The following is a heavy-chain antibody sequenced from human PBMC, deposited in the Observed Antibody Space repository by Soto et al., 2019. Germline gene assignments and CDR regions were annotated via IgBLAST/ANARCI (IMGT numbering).Heavy chain of an antibody. V-gene: IGHV4-4*02. CDR1: GDSSSSSNG. D-gene: IGHD2-8*01. CDR3: ARRGYYAISAFAI. CDR2: IHHSRST. J-gene: IGHJ3*02. Sequence: PSATLSVTSAVSGDSSSSSNGCSWVRQPPGKGLEWIGEIHHSRSTNYNPSLKSRVTISVDKSKNQFSLKLSSVTAADTAVYYCARRGYYAISAFAIWRQGTMVTVSS.